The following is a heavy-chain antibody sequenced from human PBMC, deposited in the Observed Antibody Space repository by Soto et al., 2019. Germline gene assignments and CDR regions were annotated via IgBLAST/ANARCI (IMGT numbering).Heavy chain of an antibody. CDR3: ARDPGDGYSTADAFDI. CDR2: IIPIFGTA. D-gene: IGHD5-18*01. V-gene: IGHV1-69*01. CDR1: GGTFSSYA. J-gene: IGHJ3*02. Sequence: QVQLVQSGAEVKKPRSSVKVSCKASGGTFSSYAISWVRQAPGQGLEWMGGIIPIFGTANYAQKYKGRVTITADESTSTAYMELSSRRSENTAVYYCARDPGDGYSTADAFDIWGQGTMVTVSS.